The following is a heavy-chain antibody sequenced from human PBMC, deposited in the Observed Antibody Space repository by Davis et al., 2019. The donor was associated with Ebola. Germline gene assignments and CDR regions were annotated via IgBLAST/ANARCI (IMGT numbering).Heavy chain of an antibody. CDR2: INHSGST. Sequence: SETLSLTCTVSGGSISSSSYYWGWIRQPPGKGLEWIGEINHSGSTNYNPSLKSRVTISVDTSKNQFSLKLSSVTAADTAVYYCARERYSSSWRSHNWFDPWGQGTLVTVSS. D-gene: IGHD6-13*01. V-gene: IGHV4-39*07. CDR3: ARERYSSSWRSHNWFDP. J-gene: IGHJ5*02. CDR1: GGSISSSSYY.